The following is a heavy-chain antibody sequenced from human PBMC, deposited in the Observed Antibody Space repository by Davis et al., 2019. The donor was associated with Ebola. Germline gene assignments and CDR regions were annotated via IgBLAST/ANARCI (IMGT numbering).Heavy chain of an antibody. Sequence: PGGSLRLSCAASGFTFRSYSMNWVRQAPGKGLEWLSYISSSGSTIYYADSVKGRFTISRDSAKNSLYLQMNSLRAEDTAVYYCVYGIAAAGNQNGGYWGQGTLVTVSS. CDR2: ISSSGSTI. J-gene: IGHJ4*02. CDR3: VYGIAAAGNQNGGY. V-gene: IGHV3-48*04. D-gene: IGHD6-13*01. CDR1: GFTFRSYS.